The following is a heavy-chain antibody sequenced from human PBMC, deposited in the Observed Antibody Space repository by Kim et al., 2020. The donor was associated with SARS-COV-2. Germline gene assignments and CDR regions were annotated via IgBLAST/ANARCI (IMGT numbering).Heavy chain of an antibody. Sequence: GGSLKLSCAASGLKFRTYGMHWVRQAPGKGLEWVAIISYDGSSESYADSVKGRFIISRDNSKNTLYLQMNRLRAEDTAVYYCATDMVTSNYWGQGSLVTVSS. CDR2: ISYDGSSE. V-gene: IGHV3-30*03. CDR1: GLKFRTYG. D-gene: IGHD2-21*02. J-gene: IGHJ4*02. CDR3: ATDMVTSNY.